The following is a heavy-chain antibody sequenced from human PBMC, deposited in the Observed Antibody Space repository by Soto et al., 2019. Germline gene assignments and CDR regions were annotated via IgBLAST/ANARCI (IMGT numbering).Heavy chain of an antibody. Sequence: TSETLSLNCTVSGGSISSYYWSWIRQPPGKGLEWIGYIYYSGSTNYNPSLKSRVTMSVDTSKKQFSLKLSSVTAADTAVYYCARDQHYYDGAGRPRTYGMDVWGQGTTVTVSS. CDR1: GGSISSYY. CDR2: IYYSGST. D-gene: IGHD3-22*01. J-gene: IGHJ6*02. V-gene: IGHV4-59*01. CDR3: ARDQHYYDGAGRPRTYGMDV.